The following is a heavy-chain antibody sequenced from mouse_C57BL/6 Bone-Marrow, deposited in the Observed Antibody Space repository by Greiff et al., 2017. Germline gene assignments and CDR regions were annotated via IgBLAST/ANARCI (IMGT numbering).Heavy chain of an antibody. D-gene: IGHD1-1*01. CDR1: GYSFTHFW. V-gene: IGHV1-74*01. J-gene: IGHJ2*01. CDR3: ARTLYGSRNYFDY. CDR2: IHPSDSET. Sequence: VQLQQPGAELVRPGTSVKLSCTASGYSFTHFWMNWVKQRPGQGLEWLAMIHPSDSETRLNQKFKDRAKLTVDKDSNTAYMQHASPTSEDSAVYYCARTLYGSRNYFDYWGQGTALTVSS.